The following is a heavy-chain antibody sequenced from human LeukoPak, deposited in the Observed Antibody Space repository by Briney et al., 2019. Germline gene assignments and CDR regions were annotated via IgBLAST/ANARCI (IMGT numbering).Heavy chain of an antibody. V-gene: IGHV4-39*01. Sequence: SETLSLTCTVSGGSISSSSYYWGWIRQPPGKGLDWIGRIYYSGCTYYNPSLKSRVTISVDTSKTQLSLKLSSVTAADTAVYYCASPSRIAAAGTNYWGQGTLVTVSS. CDR1: GGSISSSSYY. J-gene: IGHJ4*02. CDR3: ASPSRIAAAGTNY. CDR2: IYYSGCT. D-gene: IGHD6-13*01.